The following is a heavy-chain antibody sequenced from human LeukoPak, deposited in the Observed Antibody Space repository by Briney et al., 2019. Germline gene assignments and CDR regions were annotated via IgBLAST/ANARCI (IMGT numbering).Heavy chain of an antibody. V-gene: IGHV1-8*01. CDR2: MNPNSGNT. CDR1: GYTFTSYD. Sequence: ASVKVSCKASGYTFTSYDINWVRQATGQGLEWMGWMNPNSGNTGYEQKFQGRVTMTRNTSISTAYMELSSLRSEDTAVYYCARASYDSSGSLHYWGQGTLVTVSS. J-gene: IGHJ4*02. D-gene: IGHD3-22*01. CDR3: ARASYDSSGSLHY.